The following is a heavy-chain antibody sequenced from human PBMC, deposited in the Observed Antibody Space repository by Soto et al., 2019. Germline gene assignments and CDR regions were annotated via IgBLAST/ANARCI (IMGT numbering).Heavy chain of an antibody. Sequence: SETLSLTCAVSSGSISSTRYYWGWIRQPPGKGLEWIGSIYYSGTTYHNPSLKRRVTMSVDTSNNEFSLNLSSVTAADAAVYYCARRDYSSSFDYWGKGTLVTVYS. CDR2: IYYSGTT. J-gene: IGHJ4*02. CDR3: ARRDYSSSFDY. CDR1: SGSISSTRYY. V-gene: IGHV4-39*01. D-gene: IGHD6-6*01.